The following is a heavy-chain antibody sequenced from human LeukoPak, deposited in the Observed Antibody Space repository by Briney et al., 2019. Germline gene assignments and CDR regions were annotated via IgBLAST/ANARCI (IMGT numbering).Heavy chain of an antibody. D-gene: IGHD3-3*01. CDR2: ISGSGGST. CDR1: GFTFSSYA. J-gene: IGHJ4*02. V-gene: IGHV3-23*01. CDR3: AKGYDFWSGYYEALQEERGGFDY. Sequence: GGSLRLSCAASGFTFSSYAMSWVRQAPGKGLEWVSAISGSGGSTYYADSVKGRFTISRDNSKNTLYLQMNSLRAEDTAVYYCAKGYDFWSGYYEALQEERGGFDYWGRGTLVTVS.